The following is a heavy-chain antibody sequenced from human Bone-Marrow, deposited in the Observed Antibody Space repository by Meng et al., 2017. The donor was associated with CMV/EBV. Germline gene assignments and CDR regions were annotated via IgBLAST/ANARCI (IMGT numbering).Heavy chain of an antibody. CDR2: INPSGGST. CDR3: ARVRYCSSTSCSGGFDY. CDR1: GYTFTSYY. D-gene: IGHD2-2*01. Sequence: ASVKVSCKASGYTFTSYYMHWVRQAPGQGLEWMGIINPSGGSTSYAQKFQGRVTMTRDTSTSTVYMELSSLRSEDTAVYYCARVRYCSSTSCSGGFDYWGQGTLVTGSS. V-gene: IGHV1-46*01. J-gene: IGHJ4*02.